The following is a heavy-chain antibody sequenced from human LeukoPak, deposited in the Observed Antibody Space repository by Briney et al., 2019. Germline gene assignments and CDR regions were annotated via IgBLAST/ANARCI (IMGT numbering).Heavy chain of an antibody. J-gene: IGHJ4*02. V-gene: IGHV3-9*01. CDR3: AKDDDSSGSLDY. Sequence: PGGSLRLSCAASGFTFDDYAMHWVRQAPGKGLEGVSGISWNSGSIGYADSVKGRFTISRDSAKNSLYLQMNSLRAEDTALYYCAKDDDSSGSLDYWGQGTLVTVSS. CDR1: GFTFDDYA. CDR2: ISWNSGSI. D-gene: IGHD6-19*01.